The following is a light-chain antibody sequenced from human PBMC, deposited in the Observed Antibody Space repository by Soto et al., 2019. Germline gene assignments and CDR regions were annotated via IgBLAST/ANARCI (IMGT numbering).Light chain of an antibody. CDR2: LKSDGSH. V-gene: IGLV4-69*01. CDR1: RGHSTYT. J-gene: IGLJ3*02. CDR3: QTWGTGIRV. Sequence: QSVLTQSPSASASLGASVKLTCTLSRGHSTYTIAWHQQQPDKGPRYLMKLKSDGSHSKGDGIPDRFSGSSSRAERYLTISSLQSEDEADYYCQTWGTGIRVFGGGTKLTVL.